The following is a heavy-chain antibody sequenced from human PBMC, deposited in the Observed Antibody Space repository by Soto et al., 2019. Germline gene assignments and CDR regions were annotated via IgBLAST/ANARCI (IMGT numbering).Heavy chain of an antibody. CDR1: GYTFTSYA. J-gene: IGHJ5*02. V-gene: IGHV1-3*01. D-gene: IGHD6-13*01. CDR3: ARGQHQLMNWFDP. CDR2: INAANGET. Sequence: QVQLVQSGAEVREPGASVKVSCKTSGYTFTSYATHWLRQAPGQRLEWMGWINAANGETKYSSKFKGRVTISRDTPANTAYMELRSLRSEDTAVYFCARGQHQLMNWFDPLGQGTLVTVSS.